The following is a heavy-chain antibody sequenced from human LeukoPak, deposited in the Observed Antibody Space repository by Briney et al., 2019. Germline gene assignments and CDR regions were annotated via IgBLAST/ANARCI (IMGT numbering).Heavy chain of an antibody. Sequence: GGSLRLSCAASGFTFSSYWMHWVRQAPGNGLVWVSRINSDGSSTSYADSVKGRFTISRDNAKNTLYLQMNSLRAEDTAVYYCAREFSVPWLGEVGYFDYWGQGTLVTVSS. V-gene: IGHV3-74*01. J-gene: IGHJ4*02. D-gene: IGHD3-10*01. CDR1: GFTFSSYW. CDR2: INSDGSST. CDR3: AREFSVPWLGEVGYFDY.